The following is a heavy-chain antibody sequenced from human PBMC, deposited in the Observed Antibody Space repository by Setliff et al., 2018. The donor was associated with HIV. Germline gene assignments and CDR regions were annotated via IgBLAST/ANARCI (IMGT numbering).Heavy chain of an antibody. CDR3: ARDQVGGGIDY. V-gene: IGHV3-7*01. J-gene: IGHJ4*02. D-gene: IGHD6-25*01. Sequence: GGSLRLSCVASGFTVISKSMSWVRQAPGKGLEWVANIKQGGSEKYYVDSVKGRFTMSRDNAKNSLFLQMHSLRAEDTAVYYCARDQVGGGIDYWGQGTLVTVSS. CDR1: GFTVISKS. CDR2: IKQGGSEK.